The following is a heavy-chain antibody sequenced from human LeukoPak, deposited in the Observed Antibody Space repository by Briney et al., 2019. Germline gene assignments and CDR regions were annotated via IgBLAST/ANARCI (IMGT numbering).Heavy chain of an antibody. J-gene: IGHJ4*02. V-gene: IGHV3-21*01. Sequence: GGSLRLSCAASGFTFSSYSMNWVRQAPGKGLEWVSSISSSSSYIYCADSVKGRFTISRDNAKNSLYLQMNSLRVEDTAVYYCAREDSSGWYSMDYWGQGTLVTVSS. CDR1: GFTFSSYS. D-gene: IGHD6-19*01. CDR3: AREDSSGWYSMDY. CDR2: ISSSSSYI.